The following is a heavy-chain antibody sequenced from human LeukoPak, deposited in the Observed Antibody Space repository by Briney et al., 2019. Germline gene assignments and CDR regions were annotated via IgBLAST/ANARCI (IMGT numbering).Heavy chain of an antibody. CDR1: GGSFSGYY. CDR2: INHSGST. V-gene: IGHV4-34*01. Sequence: SETLSLTCAVYGGSFSGYYWSWIRQPPGKGLEWIGEINHSGSTNYNPSLKSRVTISIDTSRRQFFLKLSSVTAADTALYYCALAPNSNWFDFWGQGTLVTVSS. J-gene: IGHJ5*01. CDR3: ALAPNSNWFDF.